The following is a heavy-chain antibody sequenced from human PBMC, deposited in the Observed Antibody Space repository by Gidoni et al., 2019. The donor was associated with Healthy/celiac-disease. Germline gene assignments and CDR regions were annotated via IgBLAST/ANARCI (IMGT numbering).Heavy chain of an antibody. D-gene: IGHD2-15*01. Sequence: EVQLVESGGGVVQLGGSLILSCAPSGFTFDDYAMHWVRQAPAKGLEWVSGISWNSGSRGYADSVKGRFTISRDNAKNSLYLQMNSLRAEDTALYYCAKDIYPLQGGNGMDVWGQGTTVTVSS. V-gene: IGHV3-9*01. CDR2: ISWNSGSR. CDR3: AKDIYPLQGGNGMDV. J-gene: IGHJ6*02. CDR1: GFTFDDYA.